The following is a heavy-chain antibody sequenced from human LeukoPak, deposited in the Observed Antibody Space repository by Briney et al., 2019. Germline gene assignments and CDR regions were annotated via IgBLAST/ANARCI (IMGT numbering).Heavy chain of an antibody. V-gene: IGHV3-21*01. D-gene: IGHD6-13*01. Sequence: PGGSLRLSCAASGFTFSSYSMNWVRQAPGKGLEWVSSISSSSSYIYYADSVKGRFTISRDNAKNSLYLQMNSLRAEDTAVYYCAKDRGYSTTWNLFDYWGQGTLVTVSS. CDR2: ISSSSSYI. CDR1: GFTFSSYS. CDR3: AKDRGYSTTWNLFDY. J-gene: IGHJ4*02.